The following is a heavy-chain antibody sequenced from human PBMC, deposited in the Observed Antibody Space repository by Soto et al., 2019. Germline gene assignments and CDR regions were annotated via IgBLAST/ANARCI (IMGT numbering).Heavy chain of an antibody. Sequence: ETLSLTFNVSGGSISNYHWSWIRQPPGKGLEWIGYIYYSGSTNYNPSLKSRVTISVDTSKNQFSLKLSSVTAADTAVYYCASSNIAAAGFYYYGMDVWGRGTTVTVSS. CDR1: GGSISNYH. CDR2: IYYSGST. D-gene: IGHD6-13*01. J-gene: IGHJ6*02. CDR3: ASSNIAAAGFYYYGMDV. V-gene: IGHV4-59*01.